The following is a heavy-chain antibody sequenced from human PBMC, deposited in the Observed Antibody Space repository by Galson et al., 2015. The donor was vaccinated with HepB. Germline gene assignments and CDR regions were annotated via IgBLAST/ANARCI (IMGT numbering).Heavy chain of an antibody. CDR3: AAGRFLGWLSPARHWFDP. Sequence: SVKVSCKVSGYTLTELPMHWVRQAPGKGLEWMGGFDPEDGETIYAQKFQGRVTMTEDSSTDTAYMELSSLRSEDTAVYYCAAGRFLGWLSPARHWFDPWGQGTLVTVSS. CDR2: FDPEDGET. V-gene: IGHV1-24*01. J-gene: IGHJ5*02. CDR1: GYTLTELP. D-gene: IGHD3-3*01.